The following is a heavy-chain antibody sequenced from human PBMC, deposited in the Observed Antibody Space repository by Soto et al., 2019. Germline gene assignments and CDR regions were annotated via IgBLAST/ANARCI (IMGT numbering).Heavy chain of an antibody. CDR2: IIPIFGTA. CDR1: GGTFSSYA. J-gene: IGHJ3*02. CDR3: AIQMGGIYGSGSYHGAFDI. Sequence: QVQLVQSGAEVKKPGSSVKVSCKASGGTFSSYAISWVRQAPGQGLEWMGGIIPIFGTANYAQKFQGRVTITADEFTSTAYMELSSLRSEDTAVYYCAIQMGGIYGSGSYHGAFDIWGQGTMVTVSS. D-gene: IGHD3-10*01. V-gene: IGHV1-69*01.